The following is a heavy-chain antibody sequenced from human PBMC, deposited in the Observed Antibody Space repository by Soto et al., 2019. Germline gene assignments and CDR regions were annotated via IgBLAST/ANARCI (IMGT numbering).Heavy chain of an antibody. CDR2: ISSSSSDI. D-gene: IGHD1-26*01. CDR3: ARVVGAYYGMDV. J-gene: IGHJ6*02. Sequence: EVQLVESGGGLVKPGESLRLSCAASGFTFSSYSMNWIRQAPGKGLEWVSSISSSSSDIYYADSVKGRFTISRDNAKKSLYLQMNSLRAEDTAVYYCARVVGAYYGMDVWGQGTTVTVSS. V-gene: IGHV3-21*01. CDR1: GFTFSSYS.